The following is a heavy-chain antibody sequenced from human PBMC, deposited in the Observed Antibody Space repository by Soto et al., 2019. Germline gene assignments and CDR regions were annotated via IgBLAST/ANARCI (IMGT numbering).Heavy chain of an antibody. CDR1: GYTFTSYG. CDR2: ISDYNGNT. J-gene: IGHJ4*02. D-gene: IGHD1-26*01. V-gene: IGHV1-18*04. CDR3: ARGVVGATTISLGY. Sequence: SVKVSCKASGYTFTSYGISWVRQAPGQGLEWMGCISDYNGNTNYAQKLQGRVTMTTDTSTSTAYMEMRSLRSDDTAVYYCARGVVGATTISLGYWGQGTRVTVSS.